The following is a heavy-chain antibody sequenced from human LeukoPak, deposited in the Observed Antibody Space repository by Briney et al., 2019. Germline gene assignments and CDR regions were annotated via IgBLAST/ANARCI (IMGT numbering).Heavy chain of an antibody. V-gene: IGHV3-15*01. Sequence: GGSLRLSCAASGFTFSNAWMSWVRQAPGKGLEWVGRIKSKTDGGTTDCAAPVKGRFTISRDDSKNTLYLQMNSLKTEDTAVYYCTTEAGATVPIDYWGQGTLVTVSS. CDR3: TTEAGATVPIDY. J-gene: IGHJ4*02. CDR1: GFTFSNAW. D-gene: IGHD1-26*01. CDR2: IKSKTDGGTT.